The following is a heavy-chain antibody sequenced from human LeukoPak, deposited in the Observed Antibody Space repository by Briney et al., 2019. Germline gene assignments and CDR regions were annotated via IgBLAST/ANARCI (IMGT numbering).Heavy chain of an antibody. V-gene: IGHV4-34*01. CDR1: SGSFSGYN. Sequence: KPSETLSLTCAVYSGSFSGYNWSWIRQPPGKGLEWIGEINHSGSTSYNPSLKSRVTISVDTSKNQFSLKVSSVTAADTAVYYCARHISPRDWFDPWGQGTLVTVSS. CDR3: ARHISPRDWFDP. J-gene: IGHJ5*02. D-gene: IGHD2-21*01. CDR2: INHSGST.